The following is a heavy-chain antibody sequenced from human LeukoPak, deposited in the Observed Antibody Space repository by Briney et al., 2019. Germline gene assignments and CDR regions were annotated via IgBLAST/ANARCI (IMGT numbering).Heavy chain of an antibody. CDR1: LYTFTSYG. J-gene: IGHJ5*02. Sequence: ASVKVSCKASLYTFTSYGVSCVPDAPGQGLECVGCVSAYNGNTNYTQKLQGRVTMTTDTSTSTAYMEMRSLRSDATAVYYCARPRYWSRTSCSQPLTPIKLWFDSSQDWFDPWGQGTLVTVSS. CDR2: VSAYNGNT. D-gene: IGHD2-2*01. V-gene: IGHV1-18*01. CDR3: ARPRYWSRTSCSQPLTPIKLWFDSSQDWFDP.